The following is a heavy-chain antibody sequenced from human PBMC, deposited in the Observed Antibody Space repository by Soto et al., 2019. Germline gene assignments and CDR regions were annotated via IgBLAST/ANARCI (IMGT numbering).Heavy chain of an antibody. J-gene: IGHJ4*02. D-gene: IGHD3-16*01. CDR2: ILPIFGTA. Sequence: SVKVSCKAFGGTFSYFAISWVRQAPGQGLEWMAGILPIFGTADYAQKFQDRLTITADASTNTAYMELRSLRSDDTAVYYCASVPAPEGFGGSYFDFWGPGTLVPVSS. V-gene: IGHV1-69*13. CDR3: ASVPAPEGFGGSYFDF. CDR1: GGTFSYFA.